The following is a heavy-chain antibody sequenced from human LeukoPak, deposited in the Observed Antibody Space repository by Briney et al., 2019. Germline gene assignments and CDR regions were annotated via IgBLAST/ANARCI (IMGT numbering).Heavy chain of an antibody. D-gene: IGHD6-13*01. J-gene: IGHJ6*02. Sequence: GGSLRLSCAASGFTFSSYSMNWVRQAPGKGLEWVSSISSSSSYIYYADSVKGRFTISRDNAKNSLYLQMNGLRAEDTAVYYCARDRAAIAAAGLDYGMDVWGQGTTVTVSS. CDR2: ISSSSSYI. CDR1: GFTFSSYS. V-gene: IGHV3-21*01. CDR3: ARDRAAIAAAGLDYGMDV.